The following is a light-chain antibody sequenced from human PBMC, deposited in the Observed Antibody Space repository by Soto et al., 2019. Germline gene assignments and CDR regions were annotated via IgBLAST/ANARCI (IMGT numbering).Light chain of an antibody. CDR2: EVS. V-gene: IGLV2-14*01. J-gene: IGLJ2*01. Sequence: QSVLTQPASVSGSPGQSITISCTGTSSDVGDYNYVSWYQQHPGKAPKLMIYEVSHRLSGVSNRFSGSKSGYTASLTISGLQDEDEADYHCSSYISNSIVVFGGGTKLTVL. CDR3: SSYISNSIVV. CDR1: SSDVGDYNY.